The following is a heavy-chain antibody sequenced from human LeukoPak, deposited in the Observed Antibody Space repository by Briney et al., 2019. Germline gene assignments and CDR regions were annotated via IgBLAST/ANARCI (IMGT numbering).Heavy chain of an antibody. CDR3: ARGDYYDSSGYPH. J-gene: IGHJ4*02. V-gene: IGHV4-4*02. CDR2: IYHSGST. D-gene: IGHD3-22*01. CDR1: GGSISSSNW. Sequence: TSGTLSLTCAVSGGSISSSNWWSWVRQPPGKGLEWIGEIYHSGSTNYNPSLKSRVTISVDTSKNQFSLKLSSVTAADTAVYYCARGDYYDSSGYPHWGQGTLVTVSS.